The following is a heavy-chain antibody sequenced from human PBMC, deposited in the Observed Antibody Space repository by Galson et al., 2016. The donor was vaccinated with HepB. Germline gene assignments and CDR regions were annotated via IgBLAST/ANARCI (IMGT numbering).Heavy chain of an antibody. V-gene: IGHV4-39*01. Sequence: SETLSLTCSVFGDSLSNGRYYWGWIRQPPGKGMEWMGTLHSGASVDLNPSLKSRISLSAETSRNQLSLKLTSVTAADTAFYYCVRHKSTAVVEVPLIDTWGQGTLVTVSS. CDR2: LHSGASV. CDR1: GDSLSNGRYY. D-gene: IGHD2-21*01. J-gene: IGHJ4*02. CDR3: VRHKSTAVVEVPLIDT.